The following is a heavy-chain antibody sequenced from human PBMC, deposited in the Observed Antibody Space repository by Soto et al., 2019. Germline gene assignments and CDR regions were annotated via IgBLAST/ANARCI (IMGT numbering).Heavy chain of an antibody. D-gene: IGHD3-10*01. Sequence: SQTLSLTCAISGDSVSSYSAAWNWIRQSPSGGLEWLGRTYYRSRFFSDYAESVKSRIIINPDTSKNQFSLQLKSVTPEDTAVYYCLRDRYSNSGLFSLWGQGTPVTVSS. V-gene: IGHV6-1*01. CDR2: TYYRSRFFS. J-gene: IGHJ4*02. CDR1: GDSVSSYSAA. CDR3: LRDRYSNSGLFSL.